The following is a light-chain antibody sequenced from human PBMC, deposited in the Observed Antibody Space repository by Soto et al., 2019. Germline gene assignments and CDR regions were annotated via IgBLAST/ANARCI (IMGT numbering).Light chain of an antibody. CDR1: SSDIGSYNF. CDR2: EAF. Sequence: QSALTQPASVSGSPGQSITISCTGTSSDIGSYNFVSWYQQDPGKAPKLLIYEAFKRPSGVSNRFSGSKSGNTASLTISGLQAEDEADYYCCSYATTNVVFGEGTKLIVL. CDR3: CSYATTNVV. J-gene: IGLJ2*01. V-gene: IGLV2-23*01.